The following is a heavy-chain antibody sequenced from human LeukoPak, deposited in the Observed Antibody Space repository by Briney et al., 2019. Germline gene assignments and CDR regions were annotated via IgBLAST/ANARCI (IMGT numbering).Heavy chain of an antibody. CDR1: GFTFRDFS. Sequence: PGGSLRLSCTVSGFTFRDFSMHWVRQAPGKGLQWVGLVSGDGGVTHYPDSVKGRFTISRDNNQNSLYLQMNSLTVEDSAFYYCAKGNNTISFNFDYWGQGTLVTVSS. D-gene: IGHD2-2*01. V-gene: IGHV3-43*02. CDR2: VSGDGGVT. CDR3: AKGNNTISFNFDY. J-gene: IGHJ4*02.